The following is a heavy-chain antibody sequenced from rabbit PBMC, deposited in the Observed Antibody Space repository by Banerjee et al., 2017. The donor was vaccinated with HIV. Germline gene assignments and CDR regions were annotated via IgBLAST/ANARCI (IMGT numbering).Heavy chain of an antibody. CDR1: GFSFSSGYD. D-gene: IGHD4-1*01. CDR3: ARDLAGVIGWNFGL. V-gene: IGHV1S45*01. Sequence: QEQLEESGGGLVQPEGSLTLTCTASGFSFSSGYDMSWVRQAPGKGLEWIGYIYRSGSTYYANWANGRFTISKTSSTTVTLQMTSLTAADTATYFCARDLAGVIGWNFGLWGPGTLVTVS. CDR2: IYRSGST. J-gene: IGHJ6*01.